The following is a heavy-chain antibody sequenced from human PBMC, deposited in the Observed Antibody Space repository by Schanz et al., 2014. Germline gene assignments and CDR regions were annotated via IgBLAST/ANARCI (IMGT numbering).Heavy chain of an antibody. CDR1: GYTFTRSG. CDR2: IGGSDGNT. D-gene: IGHD6-13*01. Sequence: QVQLVQSGGEVKTPGASVKVSCKASGYTFTRSGISWVRQAPGQGLEWMGWIGGSDGNTNFALKFQGRVTMTTDTSTSTAYMELRSLRSDDTAVYYCARDNLVSSSWYNYYGMDVWGQGTTVTVSS. J-gene: IGHJ6*02. CDR3: ARDNLVSSSWYNYYGMDV. V-gene: IGHV1-18*01.